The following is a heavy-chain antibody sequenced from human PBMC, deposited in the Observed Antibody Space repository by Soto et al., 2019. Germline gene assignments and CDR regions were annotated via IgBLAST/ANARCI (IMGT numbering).Heavy chain of an antibody. CDR2: IYYNGNT. CDR3: TRANWYSEY. J-gene: IGHJ4*02. CDR1: GGSISNHY. Sequence: QVQLQESGPGLVKPSETLSLTCTVSGGSISNHYWSWIRQPPGKGLEWIGYIYYNGNTNYNPPLKSRVTMSVDTSTNQISLKFSSVTAADTAVYYCTRANWYSEYWGQGTLVTVSS. D-gene: IGHD7-27*01. V-gene: IGHV4-59*11.